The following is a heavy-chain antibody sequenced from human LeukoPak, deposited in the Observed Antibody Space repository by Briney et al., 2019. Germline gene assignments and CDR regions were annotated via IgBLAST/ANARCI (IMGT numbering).Heavy chain of an antibody. CDR2: IYYSGST. CDR1: GGSISSYY. V-gene: IGHV4-59*01. D-gene: IGHD4-23*01. CDR3: ATSTVVRDDYYYYMDV. J-gene: IGHJ6*03. Sequence: SETLSLTCTVSGGSISSYYWSWIRQPPGKGLEWLGYIYYSGSTNYNPSLKSRVTISVDTSKNQFSLKLSSVTAADTAVYYCATSTVVRDDYYYYMDVWGKGTTVTVSS.